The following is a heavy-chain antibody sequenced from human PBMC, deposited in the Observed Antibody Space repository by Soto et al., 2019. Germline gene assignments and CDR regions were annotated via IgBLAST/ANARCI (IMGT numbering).Heavy chain of an antibody. V-gene: IGHV1-8*01. J-gene: IGHJ6*02. CDR2: MNPNSGNT. CDR3: ASSVAAAGYYYYGMDV. CDR1: GYTFTSYD. D-gene: IGHD6-13*01. Sequence: QVQLVQSGAEVKKPGASVKVSCKASGYTFTSYDINWVRQATGQGLEWMGWMNPNSGNTGYAQKFQGRVTMTRNTSISTAYMELSSLRSEDTAVYYCASSVAAAGYYYYGMDVWGQGTTVTVSS.